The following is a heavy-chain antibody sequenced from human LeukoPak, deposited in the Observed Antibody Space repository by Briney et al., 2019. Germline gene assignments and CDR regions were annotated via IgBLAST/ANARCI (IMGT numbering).Heavy chain of an antibody. CDR1: GGSISSGGYY. CDR3: ARGMVRGEFDP. CDR2: IYYSGST. J-gene: IGHJ5*02. Sequence: PSQTLSLTCTVSGGSISSGGYYWSWIRQHPGKGLEWIGYIYYSGSTYYNPSPKSRVTISVDTSKNQFSLKLSSVTAADTAVYYCARGMVRGEFDPWGQGTLVTASS. D-gene: IGHD3-10*01. V-gene: IGHV4-31*03.